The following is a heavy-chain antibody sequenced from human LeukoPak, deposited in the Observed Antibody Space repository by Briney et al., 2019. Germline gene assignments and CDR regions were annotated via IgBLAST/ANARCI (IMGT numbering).Heavy chain of an antibody. D-gene: IGHD6-13*01. V-gene: IGHV1-69*01. CDR1: GGTFSSYA. CDR3: ARREVKAAPDDYYYYGMDV. Sequence: ASVKASCKASGGTFSSYAISWVRQAPGQGLEWMGGIIPIFGTANYAQKFQGRVTITADEPTSTAYMELSSLRSEDTAVYYCARREVKAAPDDYYYYGMDVWGKGTTVTVSS. CDR2: IIPIFGTA. J-gene: IGHJ6*04.